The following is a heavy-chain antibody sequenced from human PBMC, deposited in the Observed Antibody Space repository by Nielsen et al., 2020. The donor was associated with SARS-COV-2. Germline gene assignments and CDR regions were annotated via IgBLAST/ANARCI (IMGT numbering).Heavy chain of an antibody. CDR2: IYYSGST. CDR1: GGSISSSSYY. Sequence: SETLSLTCTVSGGSISSSSYYWGWIRQPPGKGLEWIGYIYYSGSTNYNPSLKSRVTISVDTSKNQFSLKLSSVTAADTAVYYCARWLTDYCSGGSCYSGDAFDIWGQGTMVTVSS. D-gene: IGHD2-15*01. J-gene: IGHJ3*02. CDR3: ARWLTDYCSGGSCYSGDAFDI. V-gene: IGHV4-61*05.